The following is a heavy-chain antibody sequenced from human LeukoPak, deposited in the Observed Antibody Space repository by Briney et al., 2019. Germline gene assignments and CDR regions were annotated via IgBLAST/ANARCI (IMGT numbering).Heavy chain of an antibody. Sequence: ASVKVSCKASVYTSCTYGFCWVCHALGQGVEWMGWIIPYIGNTNYAQRFQGRVTMTTDTSTSTAYMELRSLRFDDTAVYYCARDGGYFDYWGRGTLVTVSS. CDR2: IIPYIGNT. V-gene: IGHV1-18*01. J-gene: IGHJ4*02. CDR1: VYTSCTYG. CDR3: ARDGGYFDY.